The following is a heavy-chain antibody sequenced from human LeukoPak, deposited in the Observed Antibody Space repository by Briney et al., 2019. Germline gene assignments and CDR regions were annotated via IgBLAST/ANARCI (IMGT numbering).Heavy chain of an antibody. CDR1: GFGISNAW. CDR2: IGSKTDGGTT. J-gene: IGHJ6*02. V-gene: IGHV3-15*07. Sequence: PGGSLRLSCTASGFGISNAWMNWVRQGPGKGLEWVGRIGSKTDGGTTDYAAPVKGRFTISRDDSKTTLYLQMNSLKTEDTAIYYCTRRDGSNSFVWGQGTTVTVSS. D-gene: IGHD5-24*01. CDR3: TRRDGSNSFV.